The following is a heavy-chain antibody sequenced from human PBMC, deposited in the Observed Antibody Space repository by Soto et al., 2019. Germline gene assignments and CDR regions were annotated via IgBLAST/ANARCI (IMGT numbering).Heavy chain of an antibody. CDR1: GFTFNIYA. Sequence: EVQLLESGGGLVQPGGSLRLSCAASGFTFNIYAMNWVRQAPGKGLEWVSAIGGLDDNIYYADSVEGRFTIARDDAKNTLYLQLNSWGADGTAVYFCARGGGSPHHLDYWGRGALVTVSS. J-gene: IGHJ4*01. V-gene: IGHV3-23*01. CDR3: ARGGGSPHHLDY. CDR2: IGGLDDNI. D-gene: IGHD1-26*01.